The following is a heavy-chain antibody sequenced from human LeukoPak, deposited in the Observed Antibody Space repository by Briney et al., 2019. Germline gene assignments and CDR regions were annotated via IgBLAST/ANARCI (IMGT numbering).Heavy chain of an antibody. CDR3: ARAWYYYDSSGYRD. CDR2: IYSGGST. J-gene: IGHJ4*02. D-gene: IGHD3-22*01. CDR1: GFTVSSNY. Sequence: GGSLRLSCAASGFTVSSNYMSWVPQAPGKGLEWVSVIYSGGSTYYADSVKGRFTISRDNSKNTLYLQMNSLRAEDTAVYYCARAWYYYDSSGYRDWGQGTLVTVSS. V-gene: IGHV3-53*01.